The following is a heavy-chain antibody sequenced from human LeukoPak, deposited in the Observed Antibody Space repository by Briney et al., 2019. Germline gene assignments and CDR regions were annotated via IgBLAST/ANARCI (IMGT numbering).Heavy chain of an antibody. J-gene: IGHJ4*02. CDR3: ARVIGGGIAAAGPFDY. CDR1: GFTFSSYS. V-gene: IGHV3-66*01. D-gene: IGHD6-13*01. CDR2: IYSGGST. Sequence: GGSLRLSCAASGFTFSSYSMNWVRQAPGKGLEWVSVIYSGGSTYYADSVKGRFTISRDNSKNTLYLQMNSLRAEDTAVYYCARVIGGGIAAAGPFDYWGQGTLVTVSS.